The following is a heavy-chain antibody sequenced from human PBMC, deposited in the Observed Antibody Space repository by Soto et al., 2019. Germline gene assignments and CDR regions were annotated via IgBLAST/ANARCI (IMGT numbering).Heavy chain of an antibody. V-gene: IGHV4-61*01. J-gene: IGHJ5*02. Sequence: PSETLSLTCTVSGGSVSSGNFYWSWIRQPPGKGLEWIGYIYYSGSTTYNPSLKSRLTISVDTSTNQFSLKLSSVTAADTAVYYCARTTVVRGETNWFDPWGQGTLVTVSS. CDR3: ARTTVVRGETNWFDP. CDR2: IYYSGST. D-gene: IGHD3-10*01. CDR1: GGSVSSGNFY.